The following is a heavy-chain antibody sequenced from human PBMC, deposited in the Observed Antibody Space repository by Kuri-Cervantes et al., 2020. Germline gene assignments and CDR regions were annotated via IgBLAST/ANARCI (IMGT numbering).Heavy chain of an antibody. CDR3: AKRRSYSRIFDY. V-gene: IGHV3-11*01. CDR1: GFTFSDYY. D-gene: IGHD6-13*01. J-gene: IGHJ4*02. CDR2: ISSSGSTI. Sequence: GESLKISCAASGFTFSDYYMSWIRQAPGKGLEWVSYISSSGSTIYYADSVKGRFTISRDNAKNSLYLQMNSLRAEDTAVYYCAKRRSYSRIFDYWGQGTLVTVSS.